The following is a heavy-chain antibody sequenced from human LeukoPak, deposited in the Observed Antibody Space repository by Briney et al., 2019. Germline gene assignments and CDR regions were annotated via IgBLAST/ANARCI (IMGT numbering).Heavy chain of an antibody. D-gene: IGHD3-22*01. J-gene: IGHJ4*02. CDR1: GFTFSNYW. CDR3: ARPPRFTVVAMGY. CDR2: IKQDGSET. Sequence: GGSLRLSCAASGFTFSNYWMNWVRQAPGKGLECLANIKQDGSETYYADSEKGRFTISRDNAKNSLYLQMNSLRAEDTAVYYCARPPRFTVVAMGYWGQGTLVTVSS. V-gene: IGHV3-7*01.